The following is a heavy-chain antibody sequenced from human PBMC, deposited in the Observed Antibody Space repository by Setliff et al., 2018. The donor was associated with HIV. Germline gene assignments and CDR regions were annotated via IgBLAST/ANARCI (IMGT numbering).Heavy chain of an antibody. D-gene: IGHD6-19*01. CDR1: GGSLGNSNYY. CDR2: MSYSGST. Sequence: SETLSLTCTVSGGSLGNSNYYWGWIRQPPGKGLEWIGSMSYSGSTYYNPSLKSRVTISVDTSKKQFSLKLSSVTAADTAVYYCARLNLEQWVQRIDSWGQGTLVTVSS. V-gene: IGHV4-39*01. CDR3: ARLNLEQWVQRIDS. J-gene: IGHJ5*01.